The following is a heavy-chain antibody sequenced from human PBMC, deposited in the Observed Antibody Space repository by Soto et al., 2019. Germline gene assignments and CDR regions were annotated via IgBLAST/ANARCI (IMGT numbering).Heavy chain of an antibody. Sequence: SETLSLTCTVSGGSISIYYWSWIRQPPGKGLERIGYIYYSGSTNYNPSLKSRVTISVDTSKNQFSLKLSSVTAADTAVYYCARGGYGSGSYYRLFIWGQGTLVTVSS. V-gene: IGHV4-59*01. J-gene: IGHJ4*02. CDR1: GGSISIYY. CDR2: IYYSGST. D-gene: IGHD3-10*01. CDR3: ARGGYGSGSYYRLFI.